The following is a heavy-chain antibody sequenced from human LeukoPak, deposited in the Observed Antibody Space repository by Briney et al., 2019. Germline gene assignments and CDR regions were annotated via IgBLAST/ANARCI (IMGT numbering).Heavy chain of an antibody. CDR1: GYSISSGYY. CDR2: IYHSGST. V-gene: IGHV4-38-2*02. D-gene: IGHD3-16*01. Sequence: SETLSLTCTVSGYSISSGYYWGWIRQPPGKGLEWIGSIYHSGSTYYNPSLKSRVTISVDTSKNQFSLKLSSVTAADTAVYYCARWAGGADYWGQGVLVTVSS. J-gene: IGHJ4*02. CDR3: ARWAGGADY.